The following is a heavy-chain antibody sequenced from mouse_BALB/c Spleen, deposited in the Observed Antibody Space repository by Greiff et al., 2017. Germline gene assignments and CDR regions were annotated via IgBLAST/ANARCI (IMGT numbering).Heavy chain of an antibody. J-gene: IGHJ3*01. V-gene: IGHV10-1*02. CDR2: IRSKSNNYAT. Sequence: EVQLVESGGGLVQPKGSLKLSCAASGFTFNTYAMNWVRQAPGKGLEWVARIRSKSNNYATYYADSVKDRFTISRDDSQSMLYLQMNNLKTEDTAMYYCVRHGGTTGSAFAYWGQGTLVTVSA. D-gene: IGHD2-14*01. CDR3: VRHGGTTGSAFAY. CDR1: GFTFNTYA.